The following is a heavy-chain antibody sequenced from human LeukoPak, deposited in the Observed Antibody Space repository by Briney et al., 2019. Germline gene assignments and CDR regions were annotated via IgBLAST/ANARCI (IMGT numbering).Heavy chain of an antibody. D-gene: IGHD4-17*01. J-gene: IGHJ4*02. CDR1: GGSFSGYY. V-gene: IGHV4-34*01. CDR2: INHSGST. CDR3: ARGLSLYGDHRFYYFDY. Sequence: SETLSLTCAVYGGSFSGYYWSWIRQPPGKGLEWIGEINHSGSTNYNPSLKSRVTISVDTSKNQFSLKLSSVTAADTAVYYCARGLSLYGDHRFYYFDYWGQGTLVTVSS.